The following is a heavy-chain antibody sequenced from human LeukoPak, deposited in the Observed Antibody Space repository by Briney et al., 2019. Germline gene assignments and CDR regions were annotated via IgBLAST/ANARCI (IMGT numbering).Heavy chain of an antibody. D-gene: IGHD5-18*01. V-gene: IGHV3-48*03. CDR1: GFTFSNYE. Sequence: GGSLRLSCAASGFTFSNYEFNWVRQAPGKGLEWVSYISSSGRNIFYADSVKGRFTISRDNAKNSLYLQMNSLRAEDTAVYYCARDLVQLWSKDYWGQGTLVTVSS. CDR2: ISSSGRNI. CDR3: ARDLVQLWSKDY. J-gene: IGHJ4*02.